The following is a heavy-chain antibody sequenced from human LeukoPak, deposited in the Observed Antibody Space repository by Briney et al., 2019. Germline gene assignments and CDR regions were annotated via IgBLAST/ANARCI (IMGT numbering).Heavy chain of an antibody. CDR1: GGSITFGSYY. CDR2: IYTSGRT. D-gene: IGHD3-16*02. Sequence: KPSQTLSITCTVSGGSITFGSYYRTWIRQPPGKCLEWIGRIYTSGRTFYNPSLKSRATISMDTSMNQFSLRLNSVTAADTAVYYCARARVIPASFDDWGQGTLVTVSS. CDR3: ARARVIPASFDD. V-gene: IGHV4-61*02. J-gene: IGHJ4*02.